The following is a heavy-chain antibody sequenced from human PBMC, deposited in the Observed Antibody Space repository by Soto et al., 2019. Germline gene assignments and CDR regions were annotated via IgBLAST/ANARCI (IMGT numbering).Heavy chain of an antibody. Sequence: EVQLLESGGGLVQPGGSLRLSCAASGFTFSSYAMSWVRQAPGKGLEWVSGISGNGGSTYYADSVKGRFTISRDKSKSTLYLQMNSLSAEDTAVYYCAKDYYGSGSRGFFDYWGHGTLVTVSS. CDR3: AKDYYGSGSRGFFDY. CDR1: GFTFSSYA. D-gene: IGHD3-10*01. V-gene: IGHV3-23*01. CDR2: ISGNGGST. J-gene: IGHJ4*01.